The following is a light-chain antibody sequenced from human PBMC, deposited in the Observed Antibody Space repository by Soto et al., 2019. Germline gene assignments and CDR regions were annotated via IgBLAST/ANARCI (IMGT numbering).Light chain of an antibody. V-gene: IGKV1-39*01. CDR2: TAS. CDR3: QQSFSAPLT. Sequence: IQMTQSPSSLSASVGDRVTITCRASQGIRNDLGWYQQKPGKAPKLLIYTASSLQLGFPSRFSGSGSGTDFSLTITSLQPEDSAIYYCQQSFSAPLTFGGGTKVDIK. CDR1: QGIRND. J-gene: IGKJ4*01.